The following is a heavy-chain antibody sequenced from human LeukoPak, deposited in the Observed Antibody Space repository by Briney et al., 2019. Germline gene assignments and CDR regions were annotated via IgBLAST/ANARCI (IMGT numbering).Heavy chain of an antibody. CDR3: ARDDASNWSSDFDF. Sequence: ASVKVSCKASGYTFTGYYLRWVRQAPGQGLEWMGWINPNSGFTDYAQTFQDRVTMTRDTSISTAYMELNSLSSDDTAVYYCARDDASNWSSDFDFWGQGTLITVSS. CDR1: GYTFTGYY. CDR2: INPNSGFT. V-gene: IGHV1-2*02. D-gene: IGHD1-1*01. J-gene: IGHJ4*02.